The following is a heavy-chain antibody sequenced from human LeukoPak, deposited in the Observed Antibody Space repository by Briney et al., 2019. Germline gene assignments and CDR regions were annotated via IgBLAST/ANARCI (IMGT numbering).Heavy chain of an antibody. CDR1: GFTFSSYS. CDR3: ARGSPTADDY. Sequence: PGGSLRLSCAASGFTFSSYSMNLVRQAPGRGLEWVSSISSSSTYIYYADSVKGRFTISRDNAKNSLYLKMNSLRAEDTAVYYCARGSPTADDYWGQGTLVTVSS. CDR2: ISSSSTYI. J-gene: IGHJ4*02. V-gene: IGHV3-21*01.